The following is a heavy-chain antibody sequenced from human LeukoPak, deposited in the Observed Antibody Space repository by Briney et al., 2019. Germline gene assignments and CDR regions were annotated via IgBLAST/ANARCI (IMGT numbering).Heavy chain of an antibody. CDR3: AKTSGGMSAYYFDY. CDR2: IRYDGSNK. Sequence: PGGSLRLSCATSGFTFSSYGMHWVRQAPGKGLEWVAFIRYDGSNKYYADSVKGRFTISRDNSKNTLYLQMNSLRAEDTAVYYCAKTSGGMSAYYFDYWGQGTLVTVSS. CDR1: GFTFSSYG. D-gene: IGHD1-14*01. J-gene: IGHJ4*02. V-gene: IGHV3-30*02.